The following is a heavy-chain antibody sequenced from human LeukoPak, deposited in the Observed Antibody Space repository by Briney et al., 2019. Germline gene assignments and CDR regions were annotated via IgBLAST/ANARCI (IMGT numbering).Heavy chain of an antibody. CDR3: AKSAVASYYYDSSGYYYFDY. CDR2: ISGSGGST. CDR1: GFTFSSYA. J-gene: IGHJ4*02. V-gene: IGHV3-23*01. Sequence: GGSLRLSCAASGFTFSSYAMSWVCQAPGKGLEWVSAISGSGGSTYYADSVKGRFTISRDNSKNTLYLQMNSLRAEDTAVYYCAKSAVASYYYDSSGYYYFDYWGQGTLVTVSS. D-gene: IGHD3-22*01.